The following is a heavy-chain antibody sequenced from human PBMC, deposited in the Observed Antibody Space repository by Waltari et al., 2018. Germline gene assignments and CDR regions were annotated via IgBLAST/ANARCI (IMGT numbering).Heavy chain of an antibody. CDR1: GGTFSSYA. CDR3: ARVAEIGGIRLLEWVSDWCDP. Sequence: QVQLVQSGAEVKKPGSSVKVSCKASGGTFSSYAISWVRQAPGPGLEWMGGKNPILGTAKYAQKFQGRGTSTADESTRTAYMERSMRRSEDTAVYYCARVAEIGGIRLLEWVSDWCDPWGQGTLVTVSS. V-gene: IGHV1-69*13. J-gene: IGHJ5*02. D-gene: IGHD3-3*01. CDR2: KNPILGTA.